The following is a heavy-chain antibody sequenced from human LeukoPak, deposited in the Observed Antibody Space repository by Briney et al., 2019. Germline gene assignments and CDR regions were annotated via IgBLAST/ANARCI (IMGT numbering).Heavy chain of an antibody. Sequence: GGSLRLSCAASGLTFSSYWMSWVRQVPGEGLEWVANIKQDGSEKYYVDSVKGRFTISRDNAKNSLYLQMNSLRAEDTAVYYCARGGTGFWNWGQGTLVTVSS. CDR1: GLTFSSYW. CDR2: IKQDGSEK. D-gene: IGHD3/OR15-3a*01. V-gene: IGHV3-7*04. CDR3: ARGGTGFWN. J-gene: IGHJ4*02.